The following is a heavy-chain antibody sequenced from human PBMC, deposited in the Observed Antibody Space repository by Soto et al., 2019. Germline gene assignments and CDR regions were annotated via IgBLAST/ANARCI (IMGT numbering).Heavy chain of an antibody. J-gene: IGHJ4*02. CDR3: ARHTYYYDSSGYFDY. CDR1: GGSISSYY. D-gene: IGHD3-22*01. CDR2: IYYSGST. V-gene: IGHV4-59*08. Sequence: SETLSLTCTVSGGSISSYYWSWIRQPPGKGLEWIGYIYYSGSTNYNPSLKSRVTISVDTSKNQFSLNMSSVTAADTAVYYCARHTYYYDSSGYFDYWGQGTLVTVSS.